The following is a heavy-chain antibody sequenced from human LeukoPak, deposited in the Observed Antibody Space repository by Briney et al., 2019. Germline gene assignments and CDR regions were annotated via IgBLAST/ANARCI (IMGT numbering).Heavy chain of an antibody. CDR2: INPSGGTT. CDR1: GYTFTAYY. J-gene: IGHJ4*02. CDR3: ARGSYSSGRSAVDY. D-gene: IGHD6-19*01. Sequence: GASVKVSCKASGYTFTAYYLHWVRQAPGQGLEWMGIINPSGGTTSYAQKFQGRVTLTRDTSASTVYMEVSSLRSEDTAVYYCARGSYSSGRSAVDYWGQGTLVTVSS. V-gene: IGHV1-46*01.